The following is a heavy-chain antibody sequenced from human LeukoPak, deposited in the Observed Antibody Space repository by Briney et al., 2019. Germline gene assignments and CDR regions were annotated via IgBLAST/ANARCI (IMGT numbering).Heavy chain of an antibody. CDR1: GGSISSYY. J-gene: IGHJ6*04. D-gene: IGHD2-2*01. CDR3: ARHGSRSSTSGL. Sequence: SETLSLTCTVSGGSISSYYWSWIRQPPGKGLEWIGYIYYSGSTNYNPSLKSRVTISVDTSKNQFSLKLSSVTAADTAVYYCARHGSRSSTSGLWGKGTTVTVSS. CDR2: IYYSGST. V-gene: IGHV4-59*08.